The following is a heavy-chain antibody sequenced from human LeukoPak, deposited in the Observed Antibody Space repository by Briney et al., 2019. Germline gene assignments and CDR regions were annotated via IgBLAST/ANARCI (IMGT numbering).Heavy chain of an antibody. CDR3: ARERGYSYGRDAFDI. D-gene: IGHD5-18*01. CDR2: ISYDGSNK. V-gene: IGHV3-30-3*01. CDR1: GFTFSSYA. J-gene: IGHJ3*02. Sequence: GGSLRLSCAASGFTFSSYAMHWVRQAPGKGLEWVAVISYDGSNKYYADSVKGRFTISRDNSKDTLYLQMNSLRAEDTAVYYCARERGYSYGRDAFDIWGQGTMVTVSS.